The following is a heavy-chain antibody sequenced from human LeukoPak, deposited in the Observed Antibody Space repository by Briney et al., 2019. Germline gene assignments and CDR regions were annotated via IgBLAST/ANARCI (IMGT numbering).Heavy chain of an antibody. J-gene: IGHJ4*02. CDR3: ATWLSIAAAGTFAY. D-gene: IGHD6-13*01. V-gene: IGHV1-8*02. Sequence: GSSVKVSCKASGGTFISYAISWVRQATGQGLEWMGWMNPNSGNTGYAQKFQGRVTMTSNTSINTAYMELSSLGSDDMAVYYCATWLSIAAAGTFAYWGQGTLVTVSS. CDR2: MNPNSGNT. CDR1: GGTFISYA.